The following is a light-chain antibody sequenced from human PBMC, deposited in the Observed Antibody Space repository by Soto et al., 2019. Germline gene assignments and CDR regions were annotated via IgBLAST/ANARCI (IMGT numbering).Light chain of an antibody. J-gene: IGLJ1*01. CDR2: EVT. CDR3: ASYAGGKNFYV. Sequence: QSVLTQPPSAPGSPGQTVTISCTGTSSDVGGYDYVSWYQQHPGEAPKLIIYEVTKRPSGVPDRFSGSKSGNTASLTVSGLQAEGEADYHCASYAGGKNFYVFGTGTKLTVL. V-gene: IGLV2-8*01. CDR1: SSDVGGYDY.